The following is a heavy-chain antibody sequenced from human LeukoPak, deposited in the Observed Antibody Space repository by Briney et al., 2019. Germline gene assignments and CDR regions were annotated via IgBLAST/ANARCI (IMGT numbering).Heavy chain of an antibody. D-gene: IGHD6-13*01. J-gene: IGHJ4*02. Sequence: GGSLRLSCAASGFTFSSYAMHWVRQAPGKGLEWVAVISYDGSNKYYADSVKGRSTISRDNSKNTLYLQMNSLRAEDTAVYYCARRALAAAGTANFDYWGQGALVTVSS. CDR1: GFTFSSYA. V-gene: IGHV3-30-3*01. CDR2: ISYDGSNK. CDR3: ARRALAAAGTANFDY.